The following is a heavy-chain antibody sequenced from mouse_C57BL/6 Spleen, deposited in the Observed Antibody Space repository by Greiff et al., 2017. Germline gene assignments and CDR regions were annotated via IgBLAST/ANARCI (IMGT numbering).Heavy chain of an antibody. Sequence: QVQLQQSGPELVKPGASVKISCKASGYAFSSSWMNWVKQRPGKGLEWIGRIYPGDGDTNYNGKFKGKATLTADKSSSTAYMQLSSLTSEDSAVYFCARGTTRRFAYWGQGTLVTVSA. CDR1: GYAFSSSW. J-gene: IGHJ3*01. CDR3: ARGTTRRFAY. V-gene: IGHV1-82*01. CDR2: IYPGDGDT. D-gene: IGHD1-1*01.